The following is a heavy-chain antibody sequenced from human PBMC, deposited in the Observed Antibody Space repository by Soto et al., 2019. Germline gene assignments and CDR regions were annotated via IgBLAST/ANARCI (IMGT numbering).Heavy chain of an antibody. D-gene: IGHD3-10*01. CDR1: GGTFSSYA. J-gene: IGHJ6*02. Sequence: GASVKVSCKASGGTFSSYAISWVRQAPGQGLEWMGGIIPIFGTANYAQKFQGRVTITADESTSTAYMELSSLRSEDTAVYYCAIDWYYGSGSYFGADYYYYGMDVWGQGTTVTVSS. V-gene: IGHV1-69*13. CDR3: AIDWYYGSGSYFGADYYYYGMDV. CDR2: IIPIFGTA.